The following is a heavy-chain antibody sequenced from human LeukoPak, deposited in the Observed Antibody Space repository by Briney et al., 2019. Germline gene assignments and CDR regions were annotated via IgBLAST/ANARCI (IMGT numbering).Heavy chain of an antibody. CDR2: INHSGST. CDR1: GGSFSGYY. V-gene: IGHV4-34*01. CDR3: ARQVRDILTGYRYYYYYYMDV. Sequence: PSETLSLTCAVYGGSFSGYYWSWIRQPPGKGLEWIGEINHSGSTNYNPSLKSRVTISVDTSKNQFSLKLSSVTAADTAVYYCARQVRDILTGYRYYYYYYMDVWGKGTTVTISS. D-gene: IGHD3-9*01. J-gene: IGHJ6*03.